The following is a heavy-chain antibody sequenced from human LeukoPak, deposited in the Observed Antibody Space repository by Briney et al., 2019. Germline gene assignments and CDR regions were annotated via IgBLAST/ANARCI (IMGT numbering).Heavy chain of an antibody. Sequence: QPGGSLRLSCAASGFTFSSYAMSWVRQAPGKGLEWVSAISGSGGSTYYADSVKGRFTISRDNSKNTLYLQMNSLRAEDTAVYYCATGYSSSCYSYYYYYCMDVWGQGTTVTVSS. D-gene: IGHD6-13*01. V-gene: IGHV3-23*01. CDR1: GFTFSSYA. CDR3: ATGYSSSCYSYYYYYCMDV. J-gene: IGHJ6*02. CDR2: ISGSGGST.